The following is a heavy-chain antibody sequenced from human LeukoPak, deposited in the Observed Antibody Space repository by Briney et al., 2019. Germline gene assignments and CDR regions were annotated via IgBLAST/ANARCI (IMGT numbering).Heavy chain of an antibody. CDR1: GGSISSGGYY. J-gene: IGHJ3*02. V-gene: IGHV4-30-4*08. D-gene: IGHD4-17*01. Sequence: SETLSLTCTVSGGSISSGGYYWSWIRQHPGKGLEWIGYIYYSGSTYYNPSLKSRVTISVDTSKNQFSLKLSSVTAADTAVYYCARADLDYGDLVGAFDTWGQGTMVTVSS. CDR2: IYYSGST. CDR3: ARADLDYGDLVGAFDT.